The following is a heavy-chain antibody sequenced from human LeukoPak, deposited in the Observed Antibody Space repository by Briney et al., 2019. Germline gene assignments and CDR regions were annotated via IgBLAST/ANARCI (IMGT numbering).Heavy chain of an antibody. Sequence: GGSLRLSCAASGFAFFSYGMHWVRQAPGKGLEWVAVMSSDGSSEYYADSVKGRFTISRDNSKNTLYLQMNSLRAEDTAVYYCAKTRPLDSSSWSHGDYWGQGTLVTVSS. V-gene: IGHV3-30*18. CDR2: MSSDGSSE. J-gene: IGHJ4*02. CDR3: AKTRPLDSSSWSHGDY. D-gene: IGHD6-13*01. CDR1: GFAFFSYG.